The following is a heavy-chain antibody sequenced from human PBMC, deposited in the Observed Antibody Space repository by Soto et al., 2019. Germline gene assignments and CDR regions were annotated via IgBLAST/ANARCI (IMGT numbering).Heavy chain of an antibody. CDR1: GGSISNPIYY. J-gene: IGHJ4*02. V-gene: IGHV4-30-4*08. CDR3: ARDSQQLAIDY. Sequence: SSETLCLTCTVSGGSISNPIYYWAWIRQPPEKDQERIGYIYYIGSTYYNKSLKSRVTISVDTSKNQFSLKLSSVTAADTAVYYCARDSQQLAIDYWGQGTLVTVSS. CDR2: IYYIGST. D-gene: IGHD6-6*01.